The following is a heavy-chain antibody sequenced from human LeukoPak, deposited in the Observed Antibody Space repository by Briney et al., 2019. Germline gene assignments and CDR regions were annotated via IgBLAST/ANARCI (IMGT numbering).Heavy chain of an antibody. CDR2: ISYDGSNK. Sequence: GRSLRLSCAASGFTFSGYGMHWVRQAPGKGLEWVAVISYDGSNKYCADSVKGRFTISRDNSKNTLYLQMNSLRAEGTAVYYCAKQRRSSWYSPFDYWGQGTLVTVSS. J-gene: IGHJ4*02. V-gene: IGHV3-30*18. CDR3: AKQRRSSWYSPFDY. CDR1: GFTFSGYG. D-gene: IGHD6-13*01.